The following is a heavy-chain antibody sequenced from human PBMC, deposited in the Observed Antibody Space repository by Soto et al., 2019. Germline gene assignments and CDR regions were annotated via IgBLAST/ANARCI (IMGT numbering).Heavy chain of an antibody. CDR3: ARDHGIVVVPAASPRYGMDV. CDR1: GYTFTSYY. J-gene: IGHJ6*02. V-gene: IGHV1-46*01. CDR2: INPSGGST. D-gene: IGHD2-2*01. Sequence: GASVKVSCKASGYTFTSYYMHWVRQAPGQGLEWMGIINPSGGSTSYAQKFQGRVTMTRDTSTSTVYMELSSLRSEDSAVYYCARDHGIVVVPAASPRYGMDVWGQGTTVTV.